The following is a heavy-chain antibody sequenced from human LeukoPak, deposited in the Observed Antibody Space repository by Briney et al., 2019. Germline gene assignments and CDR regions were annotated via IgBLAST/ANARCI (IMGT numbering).Heavy chain of an antibody. D-gene: IGHD2-2*01. CDR2: ISSSSSYI. J-gene: IGHJ6*03. CDR1: GFTFSSYS. Sequence: GGSLRLSCAASGFTFSSYSMNWVRQAPGKGLEWVSSISSSSSYIYYADSVKGRFTISRDNAKNSLYLQMNSLRAEDTAVYYCVRESVDIVVVPAAMGGYYYMDVWGKGTTVTVSS. V-gene: IGHV3-21*01. CDR3: VRESVDIVVVPAAMGGYYYMDV.